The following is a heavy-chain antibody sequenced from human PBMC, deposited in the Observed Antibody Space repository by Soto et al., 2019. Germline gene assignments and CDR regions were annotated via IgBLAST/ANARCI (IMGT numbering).Heavy chain of an antibody. CDR1: GFSFSDYA. CDR2: ISYDGSGK. J-gene: IGHJ4*02. D-gene: IGHD1-7*01. CDR3: ANSALEVRHY. V-gene: IGHV3-30-3*01. Sequence: QVQLVESGGGVVHLGRSLRLSCAASGFSFSDYAMHWLRQAPGKGLEWVAAISYDGSGKYFADSVKGRFTISRDNSKSTLYLQMDSLRAEDAAVYYCANSALEVRHYWGQGTLVTVSS.